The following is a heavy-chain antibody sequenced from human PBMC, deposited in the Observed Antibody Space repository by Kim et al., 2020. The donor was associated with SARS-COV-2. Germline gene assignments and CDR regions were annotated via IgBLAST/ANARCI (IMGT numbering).Heavy chain of an antibody. D-gene: IGHD3-3*01. CDR3: AIVASKLRFLNFEY. V-gene: IGHV3-23*01. J-gene: IGHJ4*02. Sequence: YAEPWNGRFTISRDNSRNTLYRQLNRLRAEDTAVYYCAIVASKLRFLNFEYWGQGTLVTVSP.